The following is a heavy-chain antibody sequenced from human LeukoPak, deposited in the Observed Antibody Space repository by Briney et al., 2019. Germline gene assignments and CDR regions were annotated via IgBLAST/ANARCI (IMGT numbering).Heavy chain of an antibody. CDR1: GFTFSTYG. CDR3: VRVYCSSTSCSDYFDY. J-gene: IGHJ4*02. D-gene: IGHD2-2*01. CDR2: IRYDESRT. V-gene: IGHV3-33*01. Sequence: GGSLRFSCAASGFTFSTYGMHWVRQAPGEGLEWVTIIRYDESRTFYADSVKGRFTISRDNAKNSLYLQMNSLRVEDTAVYYCVRVYCSSTSCSDYFDYWGQGSLVTVSS.